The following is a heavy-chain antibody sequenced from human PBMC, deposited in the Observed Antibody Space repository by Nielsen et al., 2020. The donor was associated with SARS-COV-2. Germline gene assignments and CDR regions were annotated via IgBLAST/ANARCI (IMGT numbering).Heavy chain of an antibody. V-gene: IGHV3-30*03. Sequence: GESLKISCAASGFTFSSYGMHWVRQAPGKGLEWVAVISYDGSNKYYADSVKGRFTISRDNSKNTLYLQMNSLRAEDKAVYYCARRYSGYDWEFDYWGQGTLVTVSS. J-gene: IGHJ4*02. CDR1: GFTFSSYG. CDR2: ISYDGSNK. D-gene: IGHD5-12*01. CDR3: ARRYSGYDWEFDY.